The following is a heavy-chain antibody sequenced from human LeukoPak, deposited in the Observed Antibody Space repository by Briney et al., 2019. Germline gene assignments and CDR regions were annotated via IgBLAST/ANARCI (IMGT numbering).Heavy chain of an antibody. CDR2: ISYDGSNK. D-gene: IGHD3-10*01. Sequence: PGRSLRLSCAASGFTFSSYAMHWVRQAPGKGLEWVAVISYDGSNKYYADSVKGRFTISRDNSKNTLYLQMNSLRAEDTAVYYCAREDPYGSGSYFDYWGQGTLVTVSS. J-gene: IGHJ4*02. CDR1: GFTFSSYA. CDR3: AREDPYGSGSYFDY. V-gene: IGHV3-30*04.